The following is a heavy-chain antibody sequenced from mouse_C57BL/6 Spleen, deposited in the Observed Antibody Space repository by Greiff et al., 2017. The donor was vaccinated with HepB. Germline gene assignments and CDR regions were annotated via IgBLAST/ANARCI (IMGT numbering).Heavy chain of an antibody. Sequence: EVQVVESGPGLVKPSQSLSLTCSVTGYSITSGYYWNWIRQFPGNKLEWMGYISYDGSNNYNPSLKNRISITRDTSKNQFFLKLNSVTTEDTATYYCARDGTPIFPFAYWGQGTLVTVSA. J-gene: IGHJ3*01. CDR1: GYSITSGYY. V-gene: IGHV3-6*01. D-gene: IGHD3-3*01. CDR3: ARDGTPIFPFAY. CDR2: ISYDGSN.